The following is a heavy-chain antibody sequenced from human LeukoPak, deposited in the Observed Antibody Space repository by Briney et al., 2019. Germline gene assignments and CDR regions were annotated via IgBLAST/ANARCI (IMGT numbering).Heavy chain of an antibody. CDR2: IPFSGST. CDR3: ARDDSSRDDSGGYHF. V-gene: IGHV4-4*07. Sequence: PSETLSLTCAVSSASVTSHPRGWIRQPPGKRLEWVWRIPFSGSTNYTPSLRGRFAISLDKSKNALSLTLNSVSAADTAVYYCARDDSSRDDSGGYHFWGRGVLVTVSS. D-gene: IGHD3-22*01. J-gene: IGHJ4*02. CDR1: SASVTSHP.